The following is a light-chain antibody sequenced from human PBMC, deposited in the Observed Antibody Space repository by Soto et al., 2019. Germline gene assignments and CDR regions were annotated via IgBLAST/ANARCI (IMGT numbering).Light chain of an antibody. Sequence: QSVLTQPASVSGSPGQSITISCTGTSSDIGAYNFVSWYQHHPGKAPKLLIYEVAYRPSGISNRFSGSKSANTASLTISGLQAEDEADHFCTSYRSATTPPYVFGSGTRSPS. J-gene: IGLJ1*01. CDR3: TSYRSATTPPYV. CDR2: EVA. CDR1: SSDIGAYNF. V-gene: IGLV2-14*01.